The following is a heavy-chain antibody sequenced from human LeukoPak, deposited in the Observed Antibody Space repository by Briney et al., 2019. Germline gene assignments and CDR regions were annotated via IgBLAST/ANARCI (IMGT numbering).Heavy chain of an antibody. D-gene: IGHD3-3*01. J-gene: IGHJ4*02. V-gene: IGHV1-46*01. Sequence: ASVTVSCKASGYTFTSYYMHWVRQPPGQGLEGMGIINPSGGSTSYAQKFQGRVTMPRDTSTSTVYLEVSSLRSEDTAVYYCPRGTANFWSGYSSHFDYWGQGTLPTVSS. CDR3: PRGTANFWSGYSSHFDY. CDR2: INPSGGST. CDR1: GYTFTSYY.